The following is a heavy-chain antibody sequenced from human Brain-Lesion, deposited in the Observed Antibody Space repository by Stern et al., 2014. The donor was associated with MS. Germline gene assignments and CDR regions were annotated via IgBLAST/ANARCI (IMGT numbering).Heavy chain of an antibody. V-gene: IGHV4-39*01. CDR2: MYYRGST. CDR1: GGSISRSTYY. CDR3: ARLTGVVDY. J-gene: IGHJ4*02. D-gene: IGHD7-27*01. Sequence: VQLVESGSGLVKPSETLSLTCTVSGGSISRSTYYWGWIRQPPGEGLEWIGSMYYRGSTFYTPSFKSQVTISVDTSKNHFPLKLSFVTAADTAVYYCARLTGVVDYWGQGTLVTVSS.